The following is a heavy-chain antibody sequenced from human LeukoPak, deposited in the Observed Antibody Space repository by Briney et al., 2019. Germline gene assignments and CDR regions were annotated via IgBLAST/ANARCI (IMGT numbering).Heavy chain of an antibody. CDR2: ISSSSSFR. CDR1: GFNFSSYS. Sequence: GGSLRLSCAASGFNFSSYSMNWVRQAPGKGLEWVSSISSSSSFRYYADSVRGRFTISRDNAKNSLYLQMNSLRAEDTAVYYCARESSGYFYWGQGTLVTVSS. J-gene: IGHJ4*02. CDR3: ARESSGYFY. V-gene: IGHV3-21*01. D-gene: IGHD3-22*01.